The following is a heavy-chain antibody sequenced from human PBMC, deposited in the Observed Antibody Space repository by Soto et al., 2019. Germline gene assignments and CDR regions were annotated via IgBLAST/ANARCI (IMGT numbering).Heavy chain of an antibody. CDR2: ISYDGSNK. J-gene: IGHJ3*02. D-gene: IGHD6-19*01. Sequence: QVQLVASGGGVVQPGRSLRLSCAASGFTFSSYGMHWVRQAPGKGLEWVAVISYDGSNKYYADSVKGRFTISRDNSKNKLYLQMNSLRAEDTAVYYCAKDNRGRIAVAGDAFDIWGQGTMVTVSS. V-gene: IGHV3-30*18. CDR3: AKDNRGRIAVAGDAFDI. CDR1: GFTFSSYG.